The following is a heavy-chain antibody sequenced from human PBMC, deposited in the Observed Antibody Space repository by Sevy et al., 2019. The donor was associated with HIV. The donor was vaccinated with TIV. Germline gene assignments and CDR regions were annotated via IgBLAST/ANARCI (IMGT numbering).Heavy chain of an antibody. CDR3: ARSVYGSGTYLNDY. CDR2: INPNSGGT. CDR1: GYTFTGYY. Sequence: ASVEVSCKASGYTFTGYYIHWVRQAPGQGLEWMGWINPNSGGTNYGQKFQGRVAMTSDTSISTAYMELGGLRSDDTAVFYCARSVYGSGTYLNDYWGQGTLVTVSS. V-gene: IGHV1-2*02. J-gene: IGHJ4*02. D-gene: IGHD3-10*01.